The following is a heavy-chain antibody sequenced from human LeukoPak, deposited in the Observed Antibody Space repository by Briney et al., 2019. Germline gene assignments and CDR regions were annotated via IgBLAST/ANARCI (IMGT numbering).Heavy chain of an antibody. D-gene: IGHD3-22*01. CDR2: IYYSGST. V-gene: IGHV4-30-4*01. CDR1: GGSISSGDYY. J-gene: IGHJ6*02. Sequence: PSETLSLTCTVSGGSISSGDYYWSWIRQPPGKGLEWIGCIYYSGSTYYNPSLKSRVTISVDTSKNQFSLKLSSVTAADTAVYYCARGYDSSGYYNYGMDVWGQGTTVTVSS. CDR3: ARGYDSSGYYNYGMDV.